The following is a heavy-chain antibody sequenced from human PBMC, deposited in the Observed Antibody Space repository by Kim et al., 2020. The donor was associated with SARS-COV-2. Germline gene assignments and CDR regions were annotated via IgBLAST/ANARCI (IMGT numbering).Heavy chain of an antibody. CDR2: IIPILGIA. J-gene: IGHJ4*02. CDR1: GGTFSSYA. CDR3: ARDWVGATPWDY. V-gene: IGHV1-69*04. Sequence: SVKVSCKASGGTFSSYAISWVRQAPGQGLEWMGRIIPILGIANYAQKFQGRVTITADKSTSTAYMELSSLRSEDTAVYYCARDWVGATPWDYWGQGTLVTVSS. D-gene: IGHD1-26*01.